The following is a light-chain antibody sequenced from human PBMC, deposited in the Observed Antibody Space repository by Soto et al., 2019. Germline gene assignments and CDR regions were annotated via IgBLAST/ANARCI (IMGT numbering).Light chain of an antibody. CDR2: RTS. CDR1: TGAVTSDYY. J-gene: IGLJ3*02. Sequence: QAVVTQEPSLTVSQGGPVTLTCALTTGAVTSDYYPNWFQRKPGQALRTLIYRTSNKHSWTPARFSGSLLGGKAALTLSGVQPEDEADYYCVLLYGGAWVFGGGTKLTVL. CDR3: VLLYGGAWV. V-gene: IGLV7-43*01.